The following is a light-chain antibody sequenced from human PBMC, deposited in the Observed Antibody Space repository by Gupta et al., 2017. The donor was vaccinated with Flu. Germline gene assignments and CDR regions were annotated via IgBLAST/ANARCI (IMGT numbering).Light chain of an antibody. CDR2: GDS. CDR1: SSNIGAGYD. CDR3: QSYDSSLSGSKV. Sequence: QSVLPQPPSVSGAPGPRVTIPCTGSSSNIGAGYDVHWYQQLPGTAQKLLIYGDSKRPSGVPDRFSGSKSGTSDSLAITGRQAEAEADYYCQSYDSSLSGSKVFGGGTKLTVL. J-gene: IGLJ3*02. V-gene: IGLV1-40*01.